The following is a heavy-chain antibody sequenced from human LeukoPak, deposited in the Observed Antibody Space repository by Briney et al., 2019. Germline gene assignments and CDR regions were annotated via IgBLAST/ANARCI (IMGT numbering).Heavy chain of an antibody. Sequence: ASVKVSCKASGGTFSNYAISWVRRAPGQGLEWMGGIIPIFGTTNYAQKFQGRVTITTGESTSTAYMELSSLRSEDTAVYYCARIPPEGDAFDIWGQGTMVTVSS. CDR2: IIPIFGTT. CDR3: ARIPPEGDAFDI. J-gene: IGHJ3*02. CDR1: GGTFSNYA. V-gene: IGHV1-69*05.